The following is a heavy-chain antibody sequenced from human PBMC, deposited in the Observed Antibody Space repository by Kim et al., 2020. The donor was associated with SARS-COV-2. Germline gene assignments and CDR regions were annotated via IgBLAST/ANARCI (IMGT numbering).Heavy chain of an antibody. CDR2: INNGGST. D-gene: IGHD2-15*01. CDR3: ARGGYCSGGSCYPLDY. J-gene: IGHJ4*02. Sequence: GGSLRLSCAASGFTVSSNYMSWVRQAPGKGLEWVSVINNGGSTHYEDSVKGRFTITRDNSKNTLYLQMNSLRAEDTAVYYCARGGYCSGGSCYPLDYWGQRTLVTVAS. CDR1: GFTVSSNY. V-gene: IGHV3-53*01.